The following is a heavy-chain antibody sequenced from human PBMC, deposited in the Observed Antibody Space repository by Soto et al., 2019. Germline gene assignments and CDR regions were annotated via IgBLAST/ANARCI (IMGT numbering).Heavy chain of an antibody. D-gene: IGHD6-6*01. V-gene: IGHV4-31*03. CDR3: ARTRARADKYSSWPRFDY. CDR2: IYYSGST. CDR1: GGSISSGGYY. J-gene: IGHJ4*01. Sequence: PSETLSLTCTVSGGSISSGGYYWSWIRQHPGKGLEWIGYIYYSGSTYYNPSLKSRVTISVDTSKNQFSLKLSSVTAADTAVYYCARTRARADKYSSWPRFDYWGQGTLVTVSS.